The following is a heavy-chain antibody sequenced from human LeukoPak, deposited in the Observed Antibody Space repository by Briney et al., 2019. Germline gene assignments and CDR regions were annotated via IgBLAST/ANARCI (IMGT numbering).Heavy chain of an antibody. CDR3: AREGGEFCSGGACHHWYFDL. Sequence: SVKVSCKASGDTSGRYGISWVRQAPGQGLEWMGRIIPMFGVTKYVEKFQGRVTITADTSTSTVYMELSSLTPEDTAVYFCAREGGEFCSGGACHHWYFDLWGRGTLVTVSS. CDR2: IIPMFGVT. D-gene: IGHD2-15*01. V-gene: IGHV1-69*04. CDR1: GDTSGRYG. J-gene: IGHJ2*01.